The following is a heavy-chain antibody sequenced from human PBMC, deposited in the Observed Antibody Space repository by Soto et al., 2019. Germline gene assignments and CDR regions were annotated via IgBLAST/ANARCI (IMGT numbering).Heavy chain of an antibody. CDR1: GGSISSGGYS. V-gene: IGHV4-30-2*01. D-gene: IGHD3-10*01. CDR3: ARTLWFGENNWFDP. Sequence: PLSLTCAVSGGSISSGGYSWSWIRQPPGKGLEWIGYIYHSGSTYYNPSLKSRVTISVDRSKNQFSLKLSSVTAADTAVYYCARTLWFGENNWFDPWGQGTLVTVSS. CDR2: IYHSGST. J-gene: IGHJ5*02.